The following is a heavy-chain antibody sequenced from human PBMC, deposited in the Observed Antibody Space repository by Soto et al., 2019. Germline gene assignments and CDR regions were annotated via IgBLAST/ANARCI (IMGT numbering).Heavy chain of an antibody. V-gene: IGHV3-23*01. Sequence: GGSLRLSCAASGFTFSNYGMSWVRQAPGKGLEWVSTISGSGDSTYYADSVKGRFTISGDNSKNTLYLQMNSLRAEDTAVYSCAKDFYSNYANSWFDYWGQGTLVTVSS. J-gene: IGHJ4*02. D-gene: IGHD4-4*01. CDR2: ISGSGDST. CDR1: GFTFSNYG. CDR3: AKDFYSNYANSWFDY.